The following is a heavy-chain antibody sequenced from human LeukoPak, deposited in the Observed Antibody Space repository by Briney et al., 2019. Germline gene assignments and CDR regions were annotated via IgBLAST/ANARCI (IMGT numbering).Heavy chain of an antibody. Sequence: SETLSLTCTVSGGSISSYYWSWIRQPPGKGLEWIGYIYYSGSTNYNPSLKSRVTISVDTSKNQFSLKLSSVTAADTAVYYCARSGIAAAGARFDPWGQGTLVTVSS. CDR3: ARSGIAAAGARFDP. D-gene: IGHD6-13*01. CDR2: IYYSGST. CDR1: GGSISSYY. V-gene: IGHV4-59*01. J-gene: IGHJ5*02.